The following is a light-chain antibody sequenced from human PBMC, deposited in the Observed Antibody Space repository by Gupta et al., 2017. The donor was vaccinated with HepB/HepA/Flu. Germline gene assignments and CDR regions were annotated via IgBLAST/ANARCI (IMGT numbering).Light chain of an antibody. CDR3: QQYSRSPQT. CDR2: GAS. Sequence: DIALTQSPGTLSLSPGERATLSCRASRSVSSNSLAWYQQKPGQAPRLLIYGASSRATGIPDRFSGGGSGTDFTLTINKLEPEDFVVYYCQQYSRSPQTFGQGTKLEIK. V-gene: IGKV3-20*01. J-gene: IGKJ2*01. CDR1: RSVSSNS.